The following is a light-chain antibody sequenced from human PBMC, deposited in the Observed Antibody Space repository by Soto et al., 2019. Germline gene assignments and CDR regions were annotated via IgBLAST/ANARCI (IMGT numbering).Light chain of an antibody. CDR3: QQANLFPLT. J-gene: IGKJ4*01. Sequence: DIQMSQSPSSMSASVGDRVTITCRASQGISSWLAWYQQRPGEAPKVLIFAASSLQSGVPSRFSGSGSETDFTLTITSLQPEDSATYYCQQANLFPLTFGGGTKVEIK. CDR1: QGISSW. V-gene: IGKV1-12*01. CDR2: AAS.